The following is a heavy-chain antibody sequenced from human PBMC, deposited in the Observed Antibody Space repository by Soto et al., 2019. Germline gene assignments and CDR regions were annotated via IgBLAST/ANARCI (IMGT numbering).Heavy chain of an antibody. CDR1: GFTFDDYA. Sequence: GGSLRLSCAASGFTFDDYAMHWVRQAPGKGLEWVSGISWNSGSIGYADSVKGRFTISRDNAKNSLYLQMNSLRAEDTALYYCAKELVGQWLVQGGFDYWGQGT. CDR2: ISWNSGSI. CDR3: AKELVGQWLVQGGFDY. D-gene: IGHD6-19*01. J-gene: IGHJ4*02. V-gene: IGHV3-9*01.